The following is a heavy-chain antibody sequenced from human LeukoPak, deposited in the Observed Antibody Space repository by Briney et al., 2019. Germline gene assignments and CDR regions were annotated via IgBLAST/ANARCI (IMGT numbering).Heavy chain of an antibody. CDR3: ARVRGGYCSGGSCYSAFDI. V-gene: IGHV3-7*04. Sequence: GGSLRLSCAASGFTFSSYWVSWVRQAPGKGLEWVANIKQDGSEKYYVDSVKGRFTISRDNAQNSLYLQMNSLRAEDTAVYYCARVRGGYCSGGSCYSAFDIWGQGTMVTVSS. CDR2: IKQDGSEK. J-gene: IGHJ3*02. D-gene: IGHD2-15*01. CDR1: GFTFSSYW.